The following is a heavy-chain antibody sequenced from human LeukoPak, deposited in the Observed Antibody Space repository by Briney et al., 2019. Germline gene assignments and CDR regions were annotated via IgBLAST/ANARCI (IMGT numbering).Heavy chain of an antibody. D-gene: IGHD3-22*01. J-gene: IGHJ4*02. CDR3: ARRGTMIVVDSGFDY. CDR1: GGSISSSSYY. CDR2: IYYSGST. Sequence: SETLSLTCTVSGGSISSSSYYWGWIRQPPGKGLEWIGSIYYSGSTYYNPSLKSRVTISVDTSKNQFSLKLSSVTAADTAVYYCARRGTMIVVDSGFDYWGQGTLVTVSS. V-gene: IGHV4-39*01.